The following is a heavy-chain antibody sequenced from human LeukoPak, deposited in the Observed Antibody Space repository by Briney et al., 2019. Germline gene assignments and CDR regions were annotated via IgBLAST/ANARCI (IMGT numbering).Heavy chain of an antibody. CDR1: GGSISSYY. CDR2: IYYSGST. Sequence: SETLSLTCTVSGGSISSYYWSWIRQPPGKGLEWIGYIYYSGSTNYSPSLKSRVTISVDTSENQFSLKLSSVTAADTAVYYCARGPDFDWYYYFDYWGQGTLVTVSS. J-gene: IGHJ4*02. V-gene: IGHV4-59*08. CDR3: ARGPDFDWYYYFDY. D-gene: IGHD3-9*01.